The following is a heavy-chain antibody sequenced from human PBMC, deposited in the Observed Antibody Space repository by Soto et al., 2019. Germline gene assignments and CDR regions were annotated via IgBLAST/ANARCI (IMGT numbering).Heavy chain of an antibody. J-gene: IGHJ4*02. V-gene: IGHV4-34*01. D-gene: IGHD3-16*01. CDR2: INHSGST. Sequence: SETLSLTCAVYGGSFSGYYWSWIRQPPGKGPEWIGEINHSGSTNYNPSLKSRVTISVDTSKNQFSLKLSSVTAADTAVYYCARGLGGAWGQGTLVTVSS. CDR3: ARGLGGA. CDR1: GGSFSGYY.